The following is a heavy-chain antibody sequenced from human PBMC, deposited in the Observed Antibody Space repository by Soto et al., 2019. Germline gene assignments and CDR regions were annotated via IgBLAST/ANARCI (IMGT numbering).Heavy chain of an antibody. Sequence: SETLSLTCTVSGGSISSYYWSWIRQPPGKGLEWIGYIYYSGSTNYNPSLKSRVTISVDTSKNQFSLKLSSVTAADTAVYYCARDTRGYSSSRTFAPWGQGTLVTVSS. CDR3: ARDTRGYSSSRTFAP. J-gene: IGHJ5*02. D-gene: IGHD6-13*01. V-gene: IGHV4-59*01. CDR2: IYYSGST. CDR1: GGSISSYY.